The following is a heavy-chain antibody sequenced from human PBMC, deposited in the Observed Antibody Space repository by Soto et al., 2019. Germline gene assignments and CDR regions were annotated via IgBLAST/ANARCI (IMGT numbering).Heavy chain of an antibody. CDR3: AKDSRRYCSGGSCSTFDY. CDR1: GFTFSSYG. D-gene: IGHD2-15*01. J-gene: IGHJ4*02. V-gene: IGHV3-30*18. Sequence: GGSLRLSCAASGFTFSSYGMHWVRQAPGKGLEWVAVISYDGSNKYYADSVKGRFTISRDNSKNTLYLQMNSLRAEDTAVYYCAKDSRRYCSGGSCSTFDYWGQGTLVTVSS. CDR2: ISYDGSNK.